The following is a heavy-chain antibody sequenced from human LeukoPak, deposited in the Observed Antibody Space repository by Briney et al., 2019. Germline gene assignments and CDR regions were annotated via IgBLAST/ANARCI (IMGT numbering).Heavy chain of an antibody. D-gene: IGHD1-26*01. CDR3: VKWDENYYSMDV. V-gene: IGHV3-23*01. CDR2: ISGSGGGT. J-gene: IGHJ6*03. Sequence: GGSLRLSRAVSGFTFSNYAMSWVRQAPGKGLEWVSNISGSGGGTHYASSVKDRAAISRDNSKNTVYLQINGLRAEDTAVYFCVKWDENYYSMDVWGRGTTVTVSS. CDR1: GFTFSNYA.